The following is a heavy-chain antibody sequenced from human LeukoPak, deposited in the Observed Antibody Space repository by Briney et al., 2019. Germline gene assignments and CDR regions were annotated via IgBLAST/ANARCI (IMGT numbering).Heavy chain of an antibody. CDR1: GFTFSSYA. V-gene: IGHV3-30-3*01. D-gene: IGHD3-10*01. CDR3: ARDLYYYGSGSLPDY. Sequence: GGSLRLSCAASGFTFSSYAMSWVRQPPGKGVEWVALISYDGSNKYYADSVEGRFTISRDNSKNTMYIQMNSLRAEDTAVYYCARDLYYYGSGSLPDYWGQGTLVTVSS. CDR2: ISYDGSNK. J-gene: IGHJ4*02.